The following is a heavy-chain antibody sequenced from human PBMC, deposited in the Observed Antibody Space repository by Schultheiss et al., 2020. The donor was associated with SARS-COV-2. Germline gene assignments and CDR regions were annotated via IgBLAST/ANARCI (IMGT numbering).Heavy chain of an antibody. Sequence: SLKISCAASGFTVSSNYMSWVRQAPGKCLEWVSGISWNSGSIGYADSVKGRFTISRDNAKNSLYLQMNSLRAEDTALYYCAKDVAAAGRLGYYYYGMDVWGQGTTVTVSS. CDR1: GFTVSSNY. CDR3: AKDVAAAGRLGYYYYGMDV. CDR2: ISWNSGSI. J-gene: IGHJ6*02. D-gene: IGHD6-13*01. V-gene: IGHV3-9*01.